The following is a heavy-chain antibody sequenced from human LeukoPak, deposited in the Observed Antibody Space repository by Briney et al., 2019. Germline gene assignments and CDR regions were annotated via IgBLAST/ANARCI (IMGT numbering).Heavy chain of an antibody. CDR3: AKDLDY. Sequence: GGSLRLSCAASGFSFRNFWMIWVRQAPGKGLEWVSAISGSGGSTYYADSVKGRFTISRDNSKNTLYLQMNSLRAEDTAVYYCAKDLDYWGQGTLVTVSS. V-gene: IGHV3-23*01. J-gene: IGHJ4*02. CDR1: GFSFRNFW. CDR2: ISGSGGST.